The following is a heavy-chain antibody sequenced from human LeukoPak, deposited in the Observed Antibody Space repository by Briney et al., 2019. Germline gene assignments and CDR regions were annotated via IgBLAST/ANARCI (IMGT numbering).Heavy chain of an antibody. V-gene: IGHV3-23*01. CDR3: GKEGGA. CDR1: GFTFSTYG. D-gene: IGHD3-16*01. J-gene: IGHJ5*02. CDR2: ISESGGGT. Sequence: GGSLRLSCAASGFTFSTYGMSWVRQAPGKGLEWVSAISESGGGTYYADSVEGRFTIARDNSKDMVYLQMNSLKVEDTAIYYCGKEGGAWGQGTKVTVSS.